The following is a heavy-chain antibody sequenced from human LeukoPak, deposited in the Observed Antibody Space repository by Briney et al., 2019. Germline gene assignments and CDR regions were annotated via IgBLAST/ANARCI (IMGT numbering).Heavy chain of an antibody. CDR3: ARDHKLLWSYFDY. CDR2: ISVYNGNT. J-gene: IGHJ4*02. D-gene: IGHD2-2*01. CDR1: GYTFTSYY. Sequence: GASVKVSCKASGYTFTSYYMHWVRQAPGQGLEWMGWISVYNGNTNYAQKLQGRVTMTTDTSTSTAYMELRSLRSDDTAVYYCARDHKLLWSYFDYWGQGTLVTVSS. V-gene: IGHV1-18*04.